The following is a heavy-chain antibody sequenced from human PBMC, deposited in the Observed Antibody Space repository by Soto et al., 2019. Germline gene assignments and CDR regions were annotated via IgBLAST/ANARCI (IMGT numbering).Heavy chain of an antibody. V-gene: IGHV3-11*06. Sequence: VGSLRLSCAASGFTFSDYYMSWIRQARGKGLEWVSYISSSSSYTNYADSVKGRFTISRDNAKNSLYLQMNSLRAEDTAVYYCARDAHIVVVTATRMDVWGQGTTVTVS. CDR1: GFTFSDYY. CDR2: ISSSSSYT. D-gene: IGHD2-21*02. J-gene: IGHJ6*02. CDR3: ARDAHIVVVTATRMDV.